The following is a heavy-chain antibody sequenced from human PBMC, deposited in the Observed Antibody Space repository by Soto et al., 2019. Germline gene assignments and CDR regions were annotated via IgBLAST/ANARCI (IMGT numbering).Heavy chain of an antibody. D-gene: IGHD5-18*01. V-gene: IGHV3-30*02. CDR2: IWYDGSNK. CDR1: GFTFSSYA. CDR3: AKDPASDTSMLTNWFDP. J-gene: IGHJ5*02. Sequence: GGSLRLSCAASGFTFSSYAMSWVRQAPGEGQEWVAVIWYDGSNKYYADSVKGRFTISRDNSKNTLYLQMNSLRVEDTAVYYCAKDPASDTSMLTNWFDPWGQGTLVTVSS.